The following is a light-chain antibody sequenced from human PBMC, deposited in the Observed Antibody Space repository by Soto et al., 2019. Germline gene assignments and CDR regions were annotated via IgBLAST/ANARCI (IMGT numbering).Light chain of an antibody. J-gene: IGKJ1*01. CDR2: GAS. CDR1: QSVSSN. V-gene: IGKV3-15*01. Sequence: EIVMTQSPATLSVSPGERATLSCRASQSVSSNFAWYQQKPGQAPRLLIYGASTRATGIPARFSGSGSGTEVTLTNNSLQSEDFAVYYCQQYNNWPPTWTFGQGTKVEIK. CDR3: QQYNNWPPTWT.